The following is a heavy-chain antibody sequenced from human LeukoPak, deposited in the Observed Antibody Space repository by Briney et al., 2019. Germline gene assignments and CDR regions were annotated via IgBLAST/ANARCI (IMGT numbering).Heavy chain of an antibody. D-gene: IGHD4-11*01. V-gene: IGHV4-59*05. J-gene: IGHJ3*02. CDR1: GGSISSYY. Sequence: SETLSLTCTVSGGSISSYYWSWIRQPAGKGLEWIGSIYYSGSTYYNPSLKSRVTISVDTSKNQFSLKLSSVTAADTAVYYCARAPWAYGNYVHAFDIWGQGTMVTVSS. CDR3: ARAPWAYGNYVHAFDI. CDR2: IYYSGST.